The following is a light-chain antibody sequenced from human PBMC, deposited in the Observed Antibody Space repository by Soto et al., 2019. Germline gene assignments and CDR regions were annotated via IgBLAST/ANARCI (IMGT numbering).Light chain of an antibody. J-gene: IGKJ1*01. CDR2: WAS. V-gene: IGKV4-1*01. CDR1: QNLLYNSNNKNY. Sequence: DVVMTQSPDSLAVSLGERATINCKSSQNLLYNSNNKNYLAWYQQRPGQPPKLLIYWASTRESGVPDRFSGSGSGTDFTLTISSLQAADVAVYYCQQYNSTPPTFGQGTKVDIK. CDR3: QQYNSTPPT.